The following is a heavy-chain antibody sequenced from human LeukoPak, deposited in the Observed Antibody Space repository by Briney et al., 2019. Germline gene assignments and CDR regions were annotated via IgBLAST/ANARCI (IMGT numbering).Heavy chain of an antibody. CDR1: GYAFANYL. CDR2: IDPGGGST. D-gene: IGHD6-19*01. J-gene: IGHJ4*02. V-gene: IGHV1-46*01. Sequence: GASVKVSCKASGYAFANYLVHWVRQALGQGLEWMGRIDPGGGSTDYAQKFRDRVTLTRDKSTNMAYMEVTSLTSEDTAVYYCARKSNSGWYGAFDYWGQGTLVTVSS. CDR3: ARKSNSGWYGAFDY.